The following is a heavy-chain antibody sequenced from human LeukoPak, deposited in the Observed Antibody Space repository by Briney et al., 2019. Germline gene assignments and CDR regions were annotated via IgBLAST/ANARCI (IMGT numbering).Heavy chain of an antibody. CDR2: IYYSGST. D-gene: IGHD5-24*01. Sequence: SETLSLTCTVSGGSISSYYWSWIRQPPGKGLEWIGYIYYSGSTNYNPSLKSRVTISVDTSKNQFSLKLSSVTAADTAVYYCARHKGGENYHFDYWGQGTLVTVSS. J-gene: IGHJ4*02. V-gene: IGHV4-59*08. CDR1: GGSISSYY. CDR3: ARHKGGENYHFDY.